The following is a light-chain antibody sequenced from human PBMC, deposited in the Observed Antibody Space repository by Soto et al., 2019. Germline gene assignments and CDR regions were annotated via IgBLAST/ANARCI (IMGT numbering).Light chain of an antibody. V-gene: IGKV3-20*01. Sequence: EIVLTQSPGTLSLSPGERATLSCRASQSVSSSYLAWYQQKPGQAPRLLIYGASSRATGIPDRFSGSGSGTGCTLTISRLEPEDFAVYYCQQYGSSPLTFGGGTKVEMK. J-gene: IGKJ4*01. CDR3: QQYGSSPLT. CDR1: QSVSSSY. CDR2: GAS.